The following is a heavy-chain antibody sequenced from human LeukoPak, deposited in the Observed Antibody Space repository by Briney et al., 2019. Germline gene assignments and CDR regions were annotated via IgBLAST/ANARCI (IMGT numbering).Heavy chain of an antibody. CDR3: ARAVGYYYDSSGYLY. D-gene: IGHD3-22*01. CDR1: SGSISSGSYY. J-gene: IGHJ4*02. Sequence: PSQTLSLTCTVSSGSISSGSYYWSWIRQPPGKGLEWIGYIYYSGSTYYNPSLKSRVTISVDTSKNQFSLKLSSVTAADTAVYYCARAVGYYYDSSGYLYWGLGTLVTVSS. V-gene: IGHV4-30-4*08. CDR2: IYYSGST.